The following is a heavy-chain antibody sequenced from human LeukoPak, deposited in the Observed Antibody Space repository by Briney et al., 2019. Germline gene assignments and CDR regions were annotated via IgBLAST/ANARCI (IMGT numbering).Heavy chain of an antibody. CDR3: ARVRGLAMAYSRGWFDP. CDR1: GGSIRSSSIYF. Sequence: PSETLSLTCTVSGGSIRSSSIYFWSWIRQHPGKGLEWIGYIYYTGTTYYNPSLESRVSISVDTSRDQLSLKVNSVTAADTAVYYCARVRGLAMAYSRGWFDPWGQGIPVTVSS. V-gene: IGHV4-31*03. CDR2: IYYTGTT. D-gene: IGHD5-18*01. J-gene: IGHJ5*02.